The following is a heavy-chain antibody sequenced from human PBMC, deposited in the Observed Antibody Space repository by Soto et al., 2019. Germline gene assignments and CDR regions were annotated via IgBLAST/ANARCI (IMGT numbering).Heavy chain of an antibody. CDR1: GDFIISSGYY. D-gene: IGHD5-12*01. CDR3: AREGYSGYEPFDY. CDR2: IYYSGTT. J-gene: IGHJ4*02. Sequence: NPSETLSLTCSLSGDFIISSGYYWDWIRQPPGKGLEWIGYIYYSGTTSYNPSLKSRVTISVDSSKIQFSLKLTSVTAADTAVYYCAREGYSGYEPFDYWGQGTRVTVSS. V-gene: IGHV4-39*02.